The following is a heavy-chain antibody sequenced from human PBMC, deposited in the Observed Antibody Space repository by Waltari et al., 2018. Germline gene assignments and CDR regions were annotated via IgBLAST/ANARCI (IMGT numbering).Heavy chain of an antibody. D-gene: IGHD3-16*01. V-gene: IGHV3-30*02. CDR2: IRYDGSNK. Sequence: QVQLVESGGGVVQPGGSLRLSCAASGFTFSSYGMHWVRQAPGKGLEWVAVIRYDGSNKYYADSVKGRFTISRDNSKNTLYLQMNSLRAEDTAVYYCAKVRAVDYYYMDVWGKGTTVTVSS. CDR3: AKVRAVDYYYMDV. J-gene: IGHJ6*03. CDR1: GFTFSSYG.